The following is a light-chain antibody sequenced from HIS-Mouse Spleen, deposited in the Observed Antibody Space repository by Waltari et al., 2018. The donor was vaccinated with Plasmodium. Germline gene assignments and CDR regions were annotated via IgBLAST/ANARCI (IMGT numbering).Light chain of an antibody. V-gene: IGLV2-11*01. CDR3: CSYAGSYTLV. CDR2: DVR. Sequence: QSALTQPRSVSGSPGQSVTISCTGTSSDVGGYNYVSWYQPHPGKAPTLMIYDVRKRPSVVPDRFSGSKSGNTASLSISGLQAEDDADYYCCSYAGSYTLVFGGGTKLTVL. J-gene: IGLJ2*01. CDR1: SSDVGGYNY.